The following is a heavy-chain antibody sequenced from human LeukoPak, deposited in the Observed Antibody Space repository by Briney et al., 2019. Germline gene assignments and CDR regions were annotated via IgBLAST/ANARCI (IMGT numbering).Heavy chain of an antibody. V-gene: IGHV4-31*03. CDR2: IYYSGST. CDR1: GGSISRGGYY. CDR3: ARDSDRFDY. J-gene: IGHJ4*02. Sequence: SQTLSLTCTVSGGSISRGGYYWGWFRQHPGKGLEWIGYIYYSGSTYYNPSLKSRVTISVDTSKNQFSLKLSSVTAADTAVYYCARDSDRFDYWGQGTLVTVSS.